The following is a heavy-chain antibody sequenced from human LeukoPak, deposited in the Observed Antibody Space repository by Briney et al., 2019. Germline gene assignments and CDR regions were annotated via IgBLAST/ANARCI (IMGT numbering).Heavy chain of an antibody. Sequence: GGSLRLSCAASGFIFSSYSMNWVRQAAGKGLEWLSFISSGSVTIYYTDSVKGRFTISRDNAKNSLYLQMNSLRAEDTAVYYCAKEMATMANYFDYWGQGTLVTVSS. CDR2: ISSGSVTI. J-gene: IGHJ4*02. CDR3: AKEMATMANYFDY. D-gene: IGHD5-24*01. V-gene: IGHV3-48*01. CDR1: GFIFSSYS.